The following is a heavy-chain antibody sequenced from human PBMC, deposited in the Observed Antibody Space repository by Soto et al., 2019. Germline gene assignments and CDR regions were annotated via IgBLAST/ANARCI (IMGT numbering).Heavy chain of an antibody. V-gene: IGHV4-38-2*02. J-gene: IGHJ4*02. CDR3: ERESYSGYNSYDY. Sequence: SETLSLTCAVSGYSISSCCFWGLLRQPPGKGLEWTSNIYHGRNTHYNPSLKRRVTMSVDTSKNQFSLKLNSATAAGTAVYYCERESYSGYNSYDYWGQGILVTVPQ. CDR1: GYSISSCCF. D-gene: IGHD5-12*01. CDR2: IYHGRNT.